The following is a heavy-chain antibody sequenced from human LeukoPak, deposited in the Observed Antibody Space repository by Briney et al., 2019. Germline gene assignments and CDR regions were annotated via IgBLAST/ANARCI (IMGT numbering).Heavy chain of an antibody. CDR1: GYTPTELS. J-gene: IGHJ4*02. CDR2: FDPEDGET. V-gene: IGHV1-24*01. CDR3: ATVVAGPFDY. Sequence: ASVKVSCKVSGYTPTELSMHGVRQAPGKGLEWMGGFDPEDGETIYAQKFQGRVTMTEDTSTDTAYMEPSSLRSEDTAVYYCATVVAGPFDYWGQGTLVTVSS. D-gene: IGHD6-19*01.